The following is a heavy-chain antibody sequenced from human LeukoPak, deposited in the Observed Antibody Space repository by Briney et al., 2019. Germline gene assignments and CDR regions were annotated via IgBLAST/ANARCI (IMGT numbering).Heavy chain of an antibody. J-gene: IGHJ3*02. CDR2: IRSDGTTT. Sequence: GRSLRLSCAASGLSFGSYGMHWVRQAPGKGLVWVSRIRSDGTTTNYADSVKGRFTISRENAKNSLYLQMNSLRAGDTAVYYCARDGDSDAFDIWGQGAMVTVSS. CDR3: ARDGDSDAFDI. D-gene: IGHD4-17*01. V-gene: IGHV3-74*01. CDR1: GLSFGSYG.